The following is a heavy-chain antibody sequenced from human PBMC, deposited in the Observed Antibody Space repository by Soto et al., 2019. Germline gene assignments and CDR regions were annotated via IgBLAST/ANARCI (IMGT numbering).Heavy chain of an antibody. CDR2: IYHSGTT. Sequence: QVQLQESGPGLVKPSGTLALTCAVSSGSISSPNWWSWVRQPPGKGLEWIGEIYHSGTTNYNPSLRSRVTMSVDKSKNQVYLKLSSVTAADTAIYYCASQLIVRGNDAFDIWGQGTVVTVSS. D-gene: IGHD3-10*01. CDR3: ASQLIVRGNDAFDI. CDR1: SGSISSPNW. V-gene: IGHV4-4*02. J-gene: IGHJ3*02.